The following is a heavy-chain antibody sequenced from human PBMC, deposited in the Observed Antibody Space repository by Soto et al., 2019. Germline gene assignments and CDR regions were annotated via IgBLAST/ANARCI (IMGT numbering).Heavy chain of an antibody. Sequence: ASVKVSCKASGYTFTSYDINWVRQATGQGLEWMGWMNPNSGNTGYAQKFQGRVTMTRNTSISTAYMELSSLRSEDTAVYYCARGGGDSSGWYRYYFDYWGQGTLVTVSS. CDR2: MNPNSGNT. J-gene: IGHJ4*02. CDR1: GYTFTSYD. CDR3: ARGGGDSSGWYRYYFDY. V-gene: IGHV1-8*01. D-gene: IGHD6-19*01.